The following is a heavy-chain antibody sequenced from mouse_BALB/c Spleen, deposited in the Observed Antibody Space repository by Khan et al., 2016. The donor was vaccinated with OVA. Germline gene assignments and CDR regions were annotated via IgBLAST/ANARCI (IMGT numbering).Heavy chain of an antibody. CDR1: GFTFSSFV. CDR2: ISSAATYT. J-gene: IGHJ3*01. V-gene: IGHV5-9-1*01. CDR3: ASGNDGWFAY. Sequence: EVELVESGGVLLEPGGSLKLSCAASGFTFSSFVMSWVRQTPEKRLEWVATISSAATYTFYTDSVKGRFTISRDNAKNTLYLQMNSLRSDDTAIYYCASGNDGWFAYWGQGTLVTVST. D-gene: IGHD2-1*01.